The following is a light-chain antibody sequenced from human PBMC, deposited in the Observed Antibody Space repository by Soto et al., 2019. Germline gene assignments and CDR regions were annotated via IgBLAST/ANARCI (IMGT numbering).Light chain of an antibody. CDR1: QTITNY. CDR3: QQSYSTPPALT. Sequence: DIQMTQSPSSLSASVGDRVTITCRASQTITNYLHWYQQKPGKAPKLLIYATSHLQSGVPSRFSGSGSGTDFPLTITSLQPEDFATYYCQQSYSTPPALTFGGGTKVEIK. J-gene: IGKJ4*01. V-gene: IGKV1-39*01. CDR2: ATS.